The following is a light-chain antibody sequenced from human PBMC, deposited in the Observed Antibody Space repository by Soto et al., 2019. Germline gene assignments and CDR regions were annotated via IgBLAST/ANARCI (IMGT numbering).Light chain of an antibody. CDR2: GAS. Sequence: EIVLTQSPGTLSLSPGERATLSCRASQSITNNYLAWYQQKPGRAHRLLIYGASSRATGIPDRFSGSGSGTDFTLNISRLEPEDFAMYYCQQYGYLVTFGGGTKVDIK. CDR1: QSITNNY. V-gene: IGKV3-20*01. J-gene: IGKJ4*01. CDR3: QQYGYLVT.